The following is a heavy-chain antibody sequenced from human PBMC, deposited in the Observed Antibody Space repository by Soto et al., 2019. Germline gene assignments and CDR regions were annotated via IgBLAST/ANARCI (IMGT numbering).Heavy chain of an antibody. CDR1: GFTFSNAW. D-gene: IGHD3-9*01. V-gene: IGHV3-15*01. Sequence: GGSLRLSCAASGFTFSNAWMSWVRQAPGKGLEWVGRIKSKTDGGTTDYAAPVKGRFTISRDDSKNTLYLQMNSLKTEDTAVYYCTTDSYYDILTGRTIKDVGIYYMDVWGKGTTVTVSS. CDR2: IKSKTDGGTT. J-gene: IGHJ6*03. CDR3: TTDSYYDILTGRTIKDVGIYYMDV.